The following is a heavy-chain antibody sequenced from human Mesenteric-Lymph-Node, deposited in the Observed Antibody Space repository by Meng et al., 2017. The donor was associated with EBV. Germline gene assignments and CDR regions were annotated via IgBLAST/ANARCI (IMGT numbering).Heavy chain of an antibody. J-gene: IGHJ4*02. V-gene: IGHV3-23*04. CDR1: GFTFSDYY. CDR2: ITGSGGTT. D-gene: IGHD2-2*01. CDR3: SNLPYTY. Sequence: VQLVESWGGLVKPGGSLRLSCAASGFTFSDYYMSWIRQAPGKGLEWVSGITGSGGTTHYADSVKGRFSISRDNSGNTLYLQMNSLRVEDTAVYYCSNLPYTYWGQGTLVTVSS.